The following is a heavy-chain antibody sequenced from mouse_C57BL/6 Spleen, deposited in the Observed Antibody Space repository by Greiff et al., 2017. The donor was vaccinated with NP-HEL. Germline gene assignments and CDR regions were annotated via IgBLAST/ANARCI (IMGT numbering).Heavy chain of an antibody. J-gene: IGHJ4*01. D-gene: IGHD2-1*01. V-gene: IGHV1-50*01. CDR2: IDPSDSYT. CDR1: GYTFTSYW. CDR3: ASYYGNYEDAMDY. Sequence: QVQLQQPGAELVKPGASVKLSCKASGYTFTSYWMQWVKQRPGQGLEWIGEIDPSDSYTNYNQKFKGKATLTVDTSSSTAYMQRSSLTSEDSAVYYCASYYGNYEDAMDYWGQGTSVTVSS.